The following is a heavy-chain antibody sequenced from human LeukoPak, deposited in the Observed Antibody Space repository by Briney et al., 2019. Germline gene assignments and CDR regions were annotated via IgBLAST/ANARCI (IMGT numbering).Heavy chain of an antibody. CDR3: ARGLRVRGVIITKGNWFDP. Sequence: SGILSLTCAVSGGTISSSNWWSWVRQPPGKGLEWIGEIYHSGSTNYNPSLKSRVTISVDKSKNQFSLKLSSVTAADTAVYYCARGLRVRGVIITKGNWFDPWGQGTLVTVSS. CDR2: IYHSGST. D-gene: IGHD3-10*01. CDR1: GGTISSSNW. J-gene: IGHJ5*02. V-gene: IGHV4-4*02.